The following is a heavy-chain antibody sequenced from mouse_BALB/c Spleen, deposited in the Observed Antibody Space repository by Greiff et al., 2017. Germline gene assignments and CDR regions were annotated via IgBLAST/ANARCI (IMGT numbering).Heavy chain of an antibody. CDR1: GFSLTSYG. Sequence: VQLQQSGPGLVQPSQSLSINCTVSGFSLTSYGVHWVRQSPGKGLEWLGVIWSGGSTNYNAAFISRLSISKDNSKSQVFIKMNRLQANDTAIYYCARNQGYAMDYWGQGTSVTVSS. J-gene: IGHJ4*01. V-gene: IGHV2-2*02. CDR2: IWSGGST. CDR3: ARNQGYAMDY.